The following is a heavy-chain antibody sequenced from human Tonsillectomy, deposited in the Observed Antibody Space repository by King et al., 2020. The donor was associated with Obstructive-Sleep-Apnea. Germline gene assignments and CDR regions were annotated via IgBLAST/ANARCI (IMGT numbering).Heavy chain of an antibody. CDR3: ARDRNGWLYFDY. V-gene: IGHV4-31*03. J-gene: IGHJ4*02. CDR2: IYYSGST. Sequence: VQLQESGPGLVKPSQTLSLTCTVSGGSISSGGYYWSWIRQHPGKGLEWIGYIYYSGSTYYNPPLKSRVTISVDTSKNQFSLKLSSVTAADTAVYYCARDRNGWLYFDYWGQGTLVTVSS. CDR1: GGSISSGGYY. D-gene: IGHD6-19*01.